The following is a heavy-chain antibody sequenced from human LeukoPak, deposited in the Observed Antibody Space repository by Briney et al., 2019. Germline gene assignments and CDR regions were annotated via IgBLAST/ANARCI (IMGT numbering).Heavy chain of an antibody. CDR2: INHSGST. Sequence: PSETLSLTCAVYGGSFSGYYWSWIRQPPGKGLEWIGEINHSGSTNYNPSLKSRVAMSVDTSKNQFSLKLSSVTAADTAVYYCARDVVAAAGTWDYWGQGALVTVSS. J-gene: IGHJ4*02. D-gene: IGHD6-13*01. CDR1: GGSFSGYY. V-gene: IGHV4-34*01. CDR3: ARDVVAAAGTWDY.